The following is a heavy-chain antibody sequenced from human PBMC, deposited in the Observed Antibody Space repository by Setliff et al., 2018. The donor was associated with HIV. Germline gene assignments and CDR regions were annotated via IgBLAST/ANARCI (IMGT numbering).Heavy chain of an antibody. J-gene: IGHJ4*02. V-gene: IGHV5-51*01. D-gene: IGHD3-22*01. CDR1: RYRFTSHW. CDR2: IYPGDSDT. CDR3: ARDPHYFDRSGYFSWFYFDY. Sequence: GESLKISCKGSRYRFTSHWIGWVRQMPGKGLEWMGIIYPGDSDTRYSPSFQGQVTISADKSISTAYLQWSSLKASDTAMYYCARDPHYFDRSGYFSWFYFDYWGQGTLVTVSS.